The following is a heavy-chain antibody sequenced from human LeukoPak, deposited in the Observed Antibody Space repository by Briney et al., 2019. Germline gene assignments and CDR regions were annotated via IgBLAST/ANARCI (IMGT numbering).Heavy chain of an antibody. CDR1: GFTFSSYA. CDR2: ISGSGGST. V-gene: IGHV3-23*01. J-gene: IGHJ6*02. CDR3: AKEKGGSSFYYGMDV. Sequence: GGSLRLSCAASGFTFSSYAMSWVRQAPGKGLEWVSAISGSGGSTYYADSVKGRFTISRDNSKNTLYLQMSSLRAEDTAVYYCAKEKGGSSFYYGMDVWGQGTTVTVSS. D-gene: IGHD6-6*01.